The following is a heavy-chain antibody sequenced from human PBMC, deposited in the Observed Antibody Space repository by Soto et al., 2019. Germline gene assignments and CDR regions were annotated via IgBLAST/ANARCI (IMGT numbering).Heavy chain of an antibody. CDR1: GFTFSTYA. V-gene: IGHV3-23*01. CDR2: IGTSGGST. CDR3: ARQARPYGSGSYYNNY. Sequence: GGSLRLSCAASGFTFSTYAMSWVRQAPGKGLEWVSGIGTSGGSTNYADSVKGRFTISRDNSKNKLYLQVSSLRAEDTAVYYCARQARPYGSGSYYNNYWGQGTLVTVSS. J-gene: IGHJ4*02. D-gene: IGHD3-10*01.